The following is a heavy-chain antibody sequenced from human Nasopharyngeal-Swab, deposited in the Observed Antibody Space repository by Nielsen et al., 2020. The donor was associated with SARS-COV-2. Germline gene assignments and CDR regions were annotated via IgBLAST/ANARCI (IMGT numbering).Heavy chain of an antibody. D-gene: IGHD3-22*01. V-gene: IGHV3-23*01. CDR3: AKDLAVITGYFQH. CDR1: GFTFSSYA. Sequence: GESLKISCAASGFTFSSYAMSWVRQAPGKGLEWVSAISGSGGSTYYADSVKGRFTISRDNSKNTLYLQMNSLRAEDTAVYYCAKDLAVITGYFQHWGQGTLVTV. CDR2: ISGSGGST. J-gene: IGHJ1*01.